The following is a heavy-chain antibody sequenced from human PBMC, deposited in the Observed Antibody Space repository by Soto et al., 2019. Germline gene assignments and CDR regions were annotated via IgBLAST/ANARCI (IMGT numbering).Heavy chain of an antibody. D-gene: IGHD1-26*01. V-gene: IGHV3-30-3*01. CDR2: IFYDGNNK. CDR3: ARDRGGSWTFDY. CDR1: GFTFSSHN. Sequence: QVQLVESGGGVVQPGRSLRLSCEASGFTFSSHNMHWVRQAPGKGPEWVAFIFYDGNNKNYADSVKARFTISRDSSKNTVFLQMNSLRVEDTAVYYWARDRGGSWTFDYWGQGTLVTVSS. J-gene: IGHJ4*02.